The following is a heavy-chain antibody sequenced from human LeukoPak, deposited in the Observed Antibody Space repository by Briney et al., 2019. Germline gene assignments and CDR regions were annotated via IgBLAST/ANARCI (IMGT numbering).Heavy chain of an antibody. CDR2: INHSGST. V-gene: IGHV4-34*01. J-gene: IGHJ4*02. Sequence: PSETLSLTCAVYGGSFSGYYWSWIRQPPGKGLEWIGEINHSGSTNYNPSLKSRVTISVDTSKNQFSLKLSSVTAADTAVYYCARRHTTGDFGYWGQGTLVTVSS. D-gene: IGHD1-14*01. CDR1: GGSFSGYY. CDR3: ARRHTTGDFGY.